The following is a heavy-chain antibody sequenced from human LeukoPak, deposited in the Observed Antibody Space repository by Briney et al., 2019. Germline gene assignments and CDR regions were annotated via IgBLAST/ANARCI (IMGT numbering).Heavy chain of an antibody. V-gene: IGHV3-23*01. CDR2: ISGSGGST. D-gene: IGHD3-22*01. CDR3: AKDGKYYYDSSGYYYH. Sequence: PGGSLRLSCAASGFTFSSYAMSWVRQAPGKGLEWVSAISGSGGSTYYADSVKGRFTISRDNSKNTLYLQMNRLRAEDTAVYYCAKDGKYYYDSSGYYYHWGQGTLVTVSS. J-gene: IGHJ5*02. CDR1: GFTFSSYA.